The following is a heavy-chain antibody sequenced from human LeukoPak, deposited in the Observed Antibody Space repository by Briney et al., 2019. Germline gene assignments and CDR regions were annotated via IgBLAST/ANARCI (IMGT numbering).Heavy chain of an antibody. CDR2: IYPGDSDT. D-gene: IGHD3-10*01. J-gene: IGHJ4*02. V-gene: IGHV5-51*01. CDR3: ARHTYYYGSGSYFLDY. Sequence: GESLQISCKGSGYSFTSYWIGWVRQMPGKGLEWMGIIYPGDSDTRYSPSFQGQVTISADKSISTAYLQWSSLKASDTAMYYCARHTYYYGSGSYFLDYWGQGTLVTVSS. CDR1: GYSFTSYW.